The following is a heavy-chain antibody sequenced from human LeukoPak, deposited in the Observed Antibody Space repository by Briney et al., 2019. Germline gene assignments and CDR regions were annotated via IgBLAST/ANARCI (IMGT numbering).Heavy chain of an antibody. J-gene: IGHJ4*02. CDR1: GFTFSSYG. CDR3: ASRVTSPYYFDY. D-gene: IGHD1-14*01. Sequence: GGSLRLSCAASGFTFSSYGMHWVRQAPGKGLEWVAVIWYDGSNKYYADSVKGRFTISRDNSKNTLYLQMNSLRAEDTAVYYCASRVTSPYYFDYWGQGTLVTVSS. CDR2: IWYDGSNK. V-gene: IGHV3-33*01.